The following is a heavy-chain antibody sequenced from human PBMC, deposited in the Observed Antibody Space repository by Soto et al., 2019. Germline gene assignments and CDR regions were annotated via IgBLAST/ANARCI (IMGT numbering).Heavy chain of an antibody. CDR3: AKNGLTNSPSAIDS. Sequence: GGSLRLSCVTSGFSFSNSGMSWVRQAPGKGLDWVSGISGNGRNTHYRDSVKGRFLVSRDNSGNTLFLQMNSLRAEDTAIYFCAKNGLTNSPSAIDSWGQGTLVTVSS. CDR1: GFSFSNSG. J-gene: IGHJ4*02. CDR2: ISGNGRNT. V-gene: IGHV3-23*01. D-gene: IGHD1-1*01.